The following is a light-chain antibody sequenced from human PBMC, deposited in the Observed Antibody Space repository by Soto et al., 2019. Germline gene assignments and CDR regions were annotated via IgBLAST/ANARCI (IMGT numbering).Light chain of an antibody. CDR2: DAS. CDR3: QQFNGFPLT. CDR1: QDIGSA. Sequence: IQLTQSPSSLSASVGDRVTITCRAGQDIGSALAWYQQRPGKAPKLLLYDASNLEAGVPSRFSGSGSGTDFTLTITSLRPEDFAPYYRQQFNGFPLTFGGGTKVQIK. V-gene: IGKV1-13*02. J-gene: IGKJ4*01.